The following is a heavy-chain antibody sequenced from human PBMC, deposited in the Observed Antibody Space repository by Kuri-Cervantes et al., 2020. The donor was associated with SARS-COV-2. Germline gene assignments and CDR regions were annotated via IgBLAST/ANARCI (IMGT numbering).Heavy chain of an antibody. Sequence: GESLKISCSASGFTFSTYAMHWVRQAPGKGLEYLSAVSANGHNTYYADSVKGRFTISRDNSKNTLYLQMSSLRAEDTAVYYCVNEAEDDYWGQGTLVTVSS. J-gene: IGHJ4*02. CDR1: GFTFSTYA. V-gene: IGHV3-64D*06. D-gene: IGHD6-19*01. CDR3: VNEAEDDY. CDR2: VSANGHNT.